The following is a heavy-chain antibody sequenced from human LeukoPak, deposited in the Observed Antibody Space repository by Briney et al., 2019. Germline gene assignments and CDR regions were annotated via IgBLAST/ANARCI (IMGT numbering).Heavy chain of an antibody. Sequence: KAGGSLRLSCVATGFTFNHYAMHWVRQAPGKGLEWVSSISSSSSYIYYADSVKGRFTISRDNAKNSLYLQMNSLRAEDTAVYYCAREPLYSGSWYGGNYWGQGTLVTVSS. J-gene: IGHJ4*02. CDR3: AREPLYSGSWYGGNY. D-gene: IGHD6-13*01. CDR2: ISSSSSYI. CDR1: GFTFNHYA. V-gene: IGHV3-21*01.